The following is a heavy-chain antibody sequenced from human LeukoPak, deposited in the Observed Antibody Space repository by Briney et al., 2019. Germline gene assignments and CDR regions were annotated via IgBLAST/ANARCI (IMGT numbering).Heavy chain of an antibody. CDR3: ARDPPNGGDY. J-gene: IGHJ4*02. D-gene: IGHD3-16*01. CDR2: TNPSGGST. Sequence: ASVKVSCKASGYTFTSYYIHWVRQAPGQGLEWMGLTNPSGGSTNYAQKFQGRVTMTRDTSTSTVYMELSSLRSEDTAVYYCARDPPNGGDYWGQGTLVTVSS. CDR1: GYTFTSYY. V-gene: IGHV1-46*01.